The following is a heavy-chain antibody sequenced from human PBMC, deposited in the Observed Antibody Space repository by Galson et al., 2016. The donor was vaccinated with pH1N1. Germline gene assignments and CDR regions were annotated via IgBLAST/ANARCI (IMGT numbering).Heavy chain of an antibody. CDR3: IRDLGRLRDP. CDR1: GYPFTTYY. CDR2: IDPSSGGT. D-gene: IGHD1-26*01. J-gene: IGHJ5*02. V-gene: IGHV1-46*03. Sequence: SVKVSCKASGYPFTTYYFHWVRQAPGQGLEWMGVIDPSSGGTTLAQKFQGRVTVTRDTSTGTLYMDLSRLKSADTAVYYCIRDLGRLRDPWGQGTLVTVS.